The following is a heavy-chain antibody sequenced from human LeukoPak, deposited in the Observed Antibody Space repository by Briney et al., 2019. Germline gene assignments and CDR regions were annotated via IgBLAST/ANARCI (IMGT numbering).Heavy chain of an antibody. V-gene: IGHV3-53*01. Sequence: GGSLRLSCAASGFTFNNYALSWVRQAPGKGLEWVSVIYSGGSTYYADSVKGRFTISRDNSKNTLYLQMNSLRAEDTAVYYCARDDYSNYYYYGMDVWGQGTLVTVSS. CDR1: GFTFNNYA. D-gene: IGHD4-11*01. CDR2: IYSGGST. J-gene: IGHJ6*02. CDR3: ARDDYSNYYYYGMDV.